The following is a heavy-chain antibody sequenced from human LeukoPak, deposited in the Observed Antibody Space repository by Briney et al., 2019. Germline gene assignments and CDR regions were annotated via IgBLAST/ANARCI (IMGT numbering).Heavy chain of an antibody. CDR3: ARGPMIRGDYYYFDY. CDR1: GGSISSYY. J-gene: IGHJ4*02. V-gene: IGHV4-4*07. CDR2: IYTSGST. Sequence: SETLSLTCTVSGGSISSYYWSWIRQPAGKGLEWIGRIYTSGSTNYNPSLKSRVTISVDTSKDQFSLKLSSVTAADTAVYYCARGPMIRGDYYYFDYWGQGTLVTVSS. D-gene: IGHD3-10*01.